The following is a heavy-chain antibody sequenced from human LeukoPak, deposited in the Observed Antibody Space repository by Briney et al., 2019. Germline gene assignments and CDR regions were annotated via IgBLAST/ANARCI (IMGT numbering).Heavy chain of an antibody. CDR2: IYSSGTT. V-gene: IGHV4-4*07. Sequence: PETLSLTCTVSDGSMSNYYWSWIRQPAGKGLEWIGRIYSSGTTSYNPSLKSRVTVSVDTSKNQFSLKLTSVTAADTAVYYCARDVSDSSSWDWFDPWGQGTLVTVSS. CDR3: ARDVSDSSSWDWFDP. D-gene: IGHD6-13*01. CDR1: DGSMSNYY. J-gene: IGHJ5*02.